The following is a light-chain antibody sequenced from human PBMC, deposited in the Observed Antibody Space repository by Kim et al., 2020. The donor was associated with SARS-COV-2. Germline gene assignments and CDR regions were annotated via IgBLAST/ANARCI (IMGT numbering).Light chain of an antibody. CDR1: STDVRAYNY. J-gene: IGLJ2*01. CDR2: DDN. Sequence: GQAITITCTGTSTDVRAYNYISGYQQHPGKAPTLLIYDDNNRPSGVSTRFSGAKSGNTASQTVSGLQAEDEDDYYCTSQTISATRVFGGGTQLTVL. V-gene: IGLV2-14*03. CDR3: TSQTISATRV.